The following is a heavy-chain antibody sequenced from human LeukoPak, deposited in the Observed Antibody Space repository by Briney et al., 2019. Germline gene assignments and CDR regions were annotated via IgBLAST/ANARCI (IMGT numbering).Heavy chain of an antibody. J-gene: IGHJ5*02. CDR1: GGSISSHY. Sequence: SETLSLTCTVSGGSISSHYWSWIRQPPGKGLEWIGYIYYSGSTNYNPSLKSRVTISVDTSKNQFSLKLSSVTAADTAVYYCARKSGYCSSTSCYTGQNWFDPWGQGTLVTVS. CDR3: ARKSGYCSSTSCYTGQNWFDP. D-gene: IGHD2-2*02. V-gene: IGHV4-59*11. CDR2: IYYSGST.